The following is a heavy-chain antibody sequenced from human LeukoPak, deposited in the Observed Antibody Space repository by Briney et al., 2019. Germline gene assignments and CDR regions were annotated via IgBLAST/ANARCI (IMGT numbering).Heavy chain of an antibody. J-gene: IGHJ5*02. CDR3: ARWGPDCGSTSCYGRDWFDP. V-gene: IGHV4-34*01. CDR1: GGSFSGYY. D-gene: IGHD2-2*01. CDR2: INHSGST. Sequence: SETLSLTCAVYGGSFSGYYWSWIRQPPGKGLEWIGEINHSGSTNYNPSLKSRVTISVDTSKNQFSLKLSSVTAADTAVYYCARWGPDCGSTSCYGRDWFDPWGQGTLVTVSS.